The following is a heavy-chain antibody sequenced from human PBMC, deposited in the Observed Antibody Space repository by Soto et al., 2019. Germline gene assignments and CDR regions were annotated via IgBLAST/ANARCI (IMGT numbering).Heavy chain of an antibody. D-gene: IGHD5-12*01. CDR2: IDWDDDK. CDR1: GFSLSTSGMR. CDR3: ARVQVATIDPEEYYYYYMDV. Sequence: SGPTLVNPTQTLTLTCTFSGFSLSTSGMRVSWIRQPPGKALEWLARIDWDDDKYYSTSLKTRLTISKDTSKNQVVLTMTNMDPVDTATYYCARVQVATIDPEEYYYYYMDVWGKGTTVTVSS. J-gene: IGHJ6*03. V-gene: IGHV2-70*04.